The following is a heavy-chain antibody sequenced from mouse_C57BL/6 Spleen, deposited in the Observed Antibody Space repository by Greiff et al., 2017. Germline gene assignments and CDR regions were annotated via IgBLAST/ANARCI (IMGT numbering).Heavy chain of an antibody. CDR1: GFTFSSYT. CDR2: ISGGGGNT. J-gene: IGHJ1*03. V-gene: IGHV5-9*01. CDR3: ARRNYGYFDV. Sequence: EVMLVESGGGLVKPGGSLKLSCAASGFTFSSYTMSWVRQTPEKRLEWVATISGGGGNTYYPDSVKGRFTISRDNAKNTLYLQMSSLRSEDTALYYCARRNYGYFDVWGTGTTVTVAS.